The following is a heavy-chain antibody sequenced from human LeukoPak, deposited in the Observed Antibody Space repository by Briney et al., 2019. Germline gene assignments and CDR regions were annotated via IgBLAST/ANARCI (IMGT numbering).Heavy chain of an antibody. CDR2: ITGSGGST. CDR3: AKDASGYYYYYDS. J-gene: IGHJ4*02. Sequence: GGSLRLSCAASGFTYNNYAMNWVRQAPGRGLEGGSSITGSGGSTFYADSVKGRFTISRDNSKNTLYLQMNSLRAEDTAVYYCAKDASGYYYYYDSWGQGTLVTVSS. V-gene: IGHV3-23*01. CDR1: GFTYNNYA. D-gene: IGHD3-22*01.